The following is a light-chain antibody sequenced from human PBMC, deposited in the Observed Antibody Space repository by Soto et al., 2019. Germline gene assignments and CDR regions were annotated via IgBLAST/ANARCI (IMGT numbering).Light chain of an antibody. V-gene: IGKV3-11*01. CDR1: RSINNY. Sequence: EIVLTQSPATLSLSPGERATLSCRASRSINNYLAWYQQRPGQAPRLLFYDASNRATGTPARFNGSGSGTDFTLTITALEPDDFAVYYCQQRSNWPPGITFGQGTKLEIK. CDR2: DAS. CDR3: QQRSNWPPGIT. J-gene: IGKJ2*01.